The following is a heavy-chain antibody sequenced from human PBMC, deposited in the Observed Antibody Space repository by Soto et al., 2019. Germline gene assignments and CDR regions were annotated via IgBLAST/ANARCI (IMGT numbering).Heavy chain of an antibody. V-gene: IGHV3-23*01. CDR2: ISGGGDTT. CDR3: AKDREWLEGGWFDP. D-gene: IGHD6-19*01. J-gene: IGHJ5*02. Sequence: GGSLRLSCAASGFSFSIYAMSWVRQAPGKGLEWVSAISGGGDTTSYAESVKGRFTISRDNSKNTLNLEMNSLRGDDTAVYYCAKDREWLEGGWFDPWGQGTLVTVSS. CDR1: GFSFSIYA.